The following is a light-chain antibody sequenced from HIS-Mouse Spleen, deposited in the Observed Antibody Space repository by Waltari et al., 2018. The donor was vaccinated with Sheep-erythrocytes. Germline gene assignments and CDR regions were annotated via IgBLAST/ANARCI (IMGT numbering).Light chain of an antibody. J-gene: IGLJ3*02. V-gene: IGLV1-44*01. Sequence: QSVLTQPPSASGTPGQRVTISCSGSSSNIGSNTVNCYQQLPGPAPKLLIYSNNQRPSGVPDRVSGSKSGTSASLAISGLQSEDEADYYCAAWDDSLNGPVFGGGTKLTVL. CDR1: SSNIGSNT. CDR2: SNN. CDR3: AAWDDSLNGPV.